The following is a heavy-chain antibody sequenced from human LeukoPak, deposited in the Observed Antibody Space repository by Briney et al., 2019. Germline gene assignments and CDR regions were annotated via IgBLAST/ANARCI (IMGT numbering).Heavy chain of an antibody. D-gene: IGHD3-10*01. CDR2: IYYSGST. CDR3: AGHSMVRACFDY. J-gene: IGHJ4*02. CDR1: GGSISSSSYY. V-gene: IGHV4-39*01. Sequence: SETLSLTCTVSGGSISSSSYYWGWIRQPPGKGLEWIGSIYYSGSTYYNPSLKSRVTISVDTSKNQFSLKLSSVTAADTAVYYCAGHSMVRACFDYWGQGTLVTVSS.